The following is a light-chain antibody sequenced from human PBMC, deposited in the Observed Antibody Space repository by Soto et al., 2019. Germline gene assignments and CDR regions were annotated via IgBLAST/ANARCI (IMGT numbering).Light chain of an antibody. CDR3: QQYNNWLRLT. CDR1: QSVSSN. Sequence: EIVMTQSPATLSVSPGERATLSCRASQSVSSNLAWYQQKPGQAPRLLIYGASTRATGIPARFSGSGSGTQFTLTISILQSEDFAVYYCQQYNNWLRLTFGGGTKVEIK. CDR2: GAS. J-gene: IGKJ4*01. V-gene: IGKV3-15*01.